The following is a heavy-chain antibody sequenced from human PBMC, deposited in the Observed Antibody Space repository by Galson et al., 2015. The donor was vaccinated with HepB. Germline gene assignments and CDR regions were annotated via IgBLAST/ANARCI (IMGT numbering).Heavy chain of an antibody. Sequence: SLRLSCAASGFIFSDYYMDWVRQAPGKGLEWAGRIRNRANSHTTEYAASVKGRFSILRDDSKNSLYLQMNSLKTEDTAVYYCVRSRRDGYNLDDYWGQGTLVTVSS. J-gene: IGHJ4*02. CDR2: IRNRANSHTT. V-gene: IGHV3-72*01. CDR1: GFIFSDYY. D-gene: IGHD5-24*01. CDR3: VRSRRDGYNLDDY.